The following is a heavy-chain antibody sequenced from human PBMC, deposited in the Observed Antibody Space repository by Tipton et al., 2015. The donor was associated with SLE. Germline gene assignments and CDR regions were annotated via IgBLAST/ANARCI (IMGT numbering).Heavy chain of an antibody. V-gene: IGHV3-74*01. D-gene: IGHD2-8*02. J-gene: IGHJ5*02. CDR1: GFTFSSYW. Sequence: SLRLSCAASGFTFSSYWMHWVRRAPGKGLDWVSYINNDGSMTRYADSVKGRFTISRDNAKNTLYLQMTTLSVEDTAVYYCARDDEINSVWYSWLDPWGQGTLVTVSS. CDR3: ARDDEINSVWYSWLDP. CDR2: INNDGSMT.